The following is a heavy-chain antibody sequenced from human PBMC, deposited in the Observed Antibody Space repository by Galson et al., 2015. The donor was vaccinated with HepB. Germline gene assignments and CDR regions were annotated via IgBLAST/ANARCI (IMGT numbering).Heavy chain of an antibody. J-gene: IGHJ4*02. Sequence: SGFTFGEYSINWFRQAPGKGLEWVGFIRSEVYGGTTEYAPSVKGRFTFSRDDSKSIASLQMNSLKIEDTAVYYCTRGRSFGPYCSSTSCPDYWGQGTLVTVSS. CDR1: GFTFGEYS. CDR2: IRSEVYGGTT. CDR3: TRGRSFGPYCSSTSCPDY. V-gene: IGHV3-49*03. D-gene: IGHD2-2*01.